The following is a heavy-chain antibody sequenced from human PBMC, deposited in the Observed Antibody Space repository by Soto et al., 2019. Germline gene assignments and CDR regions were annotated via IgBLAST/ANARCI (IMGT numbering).Heavy chain of an antibody. Sequence: QVQLVESGGGLVKPGGSLRLSCVASGFTLSDYYMSWIHQAPGKGPEWVSHISGSGNTIDYADSVKGRFTISRDNAKNSLHLQMNSLRDDDTVVFYCPRGRYALDYWGQGTRVTVSS. CDR3: PRGRYALDY. D-gene: IGHD3-16*01. CDR2: ISGSGNTI. CDR1: GFTLSDYY. J-gene: IGHJ4*02. V-gene: IGHV3-11*01.